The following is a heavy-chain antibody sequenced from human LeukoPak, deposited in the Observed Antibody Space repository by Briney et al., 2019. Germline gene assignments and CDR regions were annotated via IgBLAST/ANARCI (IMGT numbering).Heavy chain of an antibody. V-gene: IGHV4-39*01. J-gene: IGHJ4*02. CDR3: ARGLGIAAAGGDY. D-gene: IGHD6-13*01. Sequence: PSETLSLTCTVSGGSISSSNYYWGWIRQPPGKGLEWIGSIDYSGSTYYNPSLKSRVTISVDTSKNQFSLKLSSVTAADTAVYYCARGLGIAAAGGDYWGQGTLVTVSS. CDR1: GGSISSSNYY. CDR2: IDYSGST.